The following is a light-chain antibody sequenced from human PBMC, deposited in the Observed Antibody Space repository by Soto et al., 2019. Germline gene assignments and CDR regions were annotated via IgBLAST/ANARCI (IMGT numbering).Light chain of an antibody. J-gene: IGLJ2*01. CDR1: SSNIGKNF. CDR3: ASWDSSLYGVV. Sequence: QPVLTQPPSVSAAPGQKVTISCSGSSSNIGKNFVSWYQQFPGTAPKVLIYENNKRLSGIPDRFSGSKSGTSVTLGITGLQTGDEAFYYCASWDSSLYGVVFGGGTQLTVL. CDR2: ENN. V-gene: IGLV1-51*02.